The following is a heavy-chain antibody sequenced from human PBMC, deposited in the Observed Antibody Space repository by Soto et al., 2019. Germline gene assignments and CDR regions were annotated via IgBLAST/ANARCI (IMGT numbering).Heavy chain of an antibody. CDR2: IYHSGST. Sequence: QVQLQESGPGLVKPSGTLSLTCAVSGGSISGSNWWSWVRQPPGKGLEWIGEIYHSGSTNYNPSLKSRVTISVDKCKNQFSLKLSSVTAADTAVYYCARVVGGYYYGMDVWGQGTTVTVSS. V-gene: IGHV4-4*02. CDR1: GGSISGSNW. J-gene: IGHJ6*02. CDR3: ARVVGGYYYGMDV. D-gene: IGHD2-2*01.